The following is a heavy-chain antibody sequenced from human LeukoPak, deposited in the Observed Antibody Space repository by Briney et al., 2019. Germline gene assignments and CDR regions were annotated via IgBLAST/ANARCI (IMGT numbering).Heavy chain of an antibody. D-gene: IGHD6-19*01. CDR1: GGSISSSSYY. CDR2: IYYSGST. CDR3: ARDPWYGIAVAGTGVLT. J-gene: IGHJ4*02. Sequence: PSETLSLTCTVSGGSISSSSYYWGWIRQPPGKGLEWIGSIYYSGSTYYNPSLKSRVTISVDTSKNQFSLKLSSATAADTAVYYCARDPWYGIAVAGTGVLTWGQGTLVTVSS. V-gene: IGHV4-39*07.